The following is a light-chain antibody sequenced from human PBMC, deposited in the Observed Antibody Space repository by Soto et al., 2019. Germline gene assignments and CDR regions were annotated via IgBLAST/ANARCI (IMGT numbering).Light chain of an antibody. CDR3: NSYAGSNVVV. J-gene: IGLJ2*01. CDR1: SRDVGGYNF. Sequence: QSALTQPHSASGSPGQSVTISCTGTSRDVGGYNFVSWYQQHPGKAPKLIIYAVSRRPSGVPDRFSGSKSGNTATLTVSGVQAEDEVDYYCNSYAGSNVVVFGGGTKLTVL. CDR2: AVS. V-gene: IGLV2-8*01.